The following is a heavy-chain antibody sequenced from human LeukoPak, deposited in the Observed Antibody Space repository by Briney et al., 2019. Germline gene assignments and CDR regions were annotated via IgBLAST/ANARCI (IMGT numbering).Heavy chain of an antibody. CDR2: IIPIFGTA. CDR1: GGTFSSYA. CDR3: ASFLGEGCSSTSCYIASWFDP. D-gene: IGHD2-2*02. V-gene: IGHV1-69*13. J-gene: IGHJ5*02. Sequence: SVKVSCKAPGGTFSSYAISWVRQAPGQGLEWMGGIIPIFGTANYAQKFQGRVTITADESTSTAYMELSSLRSEDTAVYYCASFLGEGCSSTSCYIASWFDPWGQGTLVTVSS.